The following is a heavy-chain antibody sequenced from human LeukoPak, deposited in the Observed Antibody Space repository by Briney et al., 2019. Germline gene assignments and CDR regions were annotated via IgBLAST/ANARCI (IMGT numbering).Heavy chain of an antibody. D-gene: IGHD4-17*01. J-gene: IGHJ6*02. CDR2: IYSGGST. V-gene: IGHV3-53*01. CDR3: ARDTVTTFRFRDYYYYGMDV. Sequence: PGGSLRLSCAASGFTVSTNYMNWVRQAPGKGLEWVSVIYSGGSTYYADSMKGRFTISRDNSKNTLYLQMNSLRAEDTAVYYCARDTVTTFRFRDYYYYGMDVWGQGTTVTVSS. CDR1: GFTVSTNY.